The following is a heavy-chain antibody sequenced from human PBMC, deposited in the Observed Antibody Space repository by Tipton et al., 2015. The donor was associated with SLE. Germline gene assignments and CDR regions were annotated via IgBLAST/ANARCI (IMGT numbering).Heavy chain of an antibody. V-gene: IGHV4-38-2*02. Sequence: GLVKPSETLSLTCGVSGFSIGSDYYWGWIRQPPGKGLEWIGSIAHSGITDYNPSLKSRVTISMDTSKNQFSLRLNSVTAADTAVYFCARECPRHYRNGDIDYWGQGTLVTVSS. CDR1: GFSIGSDYY. D-gene: IGHD2-21*01. CDR3: ARECPRHYRNGDIDY. CDR2: IAHSGIT. J-gene: IGHJ4*02.